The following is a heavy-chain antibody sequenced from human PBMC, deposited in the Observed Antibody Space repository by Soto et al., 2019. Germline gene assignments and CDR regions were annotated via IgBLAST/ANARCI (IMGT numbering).Heavy chain of an antibody. CDR3: AKWVIVVVITPSHFDY. J-gene: IGHJ4*02. CDR1: GFTFSNYT. D-gene: IGHD3-22*01. V-gene: IGHV3-23*01. Sequence: EVQLLESGGGLVQPGGSLRLSCAASGFTFSNYTMSWVRQAPGKGLEWVSAISGSGGSTYYADSVKGRFTISRDNSKNTLYLQMNSLRAEDTAVYYCAKWVIVVVITPSHFDYWGQGTLVTVSS. CDR2: ISGSGGST.